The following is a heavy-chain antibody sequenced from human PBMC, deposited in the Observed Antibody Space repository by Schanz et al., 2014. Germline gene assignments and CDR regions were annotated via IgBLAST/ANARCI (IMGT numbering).Heavy chain of an antibody. V-gene: IGHV4-39*01. CDR2: IYQRGTT. CDR1: DGSISSRSYY. Sequence: QVQLQESGPGLVKPSENLSLTCTVSDGSISSRSYYWGWIRQPPGKGLEWIGRIYQRGTTYYSPSHKSRVPLPVVPPKNQSPHKFIFGAAADTAVYYCTRPGGSSWSFAYWGLGRLVIVSS. CDR3: TRPGGSSWSFAY. J-gene: IGHJ4*02. D-gene: IGHD6-13*01.